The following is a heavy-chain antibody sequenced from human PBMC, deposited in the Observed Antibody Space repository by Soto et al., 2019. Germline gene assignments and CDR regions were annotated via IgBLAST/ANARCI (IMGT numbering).Heavy chain of an antibody. D-gene: IGHD2-2*01. Sequence: ASVKVSCKASGYTFTSYDINWVRQAIGQGLEWMGWMNPNSGNTGYAQKFQGRVTMTRNTSISTAYMELSSLRSEDTVVYYCAGANQGNYYYYMDVWGKGTTVTVSS. J-gene: IGHJ6*03. CDR2: MNPNSGNT. V-gene: IGHV1-8*01. CDR1: GYTFTSYD. CDR3: AGANQGNYYYYMDV.